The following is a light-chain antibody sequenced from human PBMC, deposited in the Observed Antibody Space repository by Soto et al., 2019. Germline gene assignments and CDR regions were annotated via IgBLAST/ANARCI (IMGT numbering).Light chain of an antibody. CDR2: DAS. CDR1: QSVDND. V-gene: IGKV3-15*01. J-gene: IGKJ5*01. CDR3: QQYNNWPRVT. Sequence: EIVMTQSASTLSVSPGDRATLSCRASQSVDNDLAWYQQKPGQPPRLLIYDASTRATGIPARFSGSGSGTEFTLTISSLQSEDFAVYYCQQYNNWPRVTFGQGTRL.